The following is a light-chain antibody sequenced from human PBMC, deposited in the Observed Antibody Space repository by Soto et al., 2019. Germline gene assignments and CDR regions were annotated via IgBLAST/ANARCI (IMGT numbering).Light chain of an antibody. J-gene: IGKJ1*01. CDR3: QHFGSSLRT. V-gene: IGKV3-20*01. CDR1: QSVSSHF. Sequence: EIVLTQSPGTLSLSPGDRATVSCRASQSVSSHFLAWYQQKPGQAPRLLIHGTSSRATGIPDRFSGSGSGTDFTLTISSLEPEDFAVYYCQHFGSSLRTFGQGTKVDIK. CDR2: GTS.